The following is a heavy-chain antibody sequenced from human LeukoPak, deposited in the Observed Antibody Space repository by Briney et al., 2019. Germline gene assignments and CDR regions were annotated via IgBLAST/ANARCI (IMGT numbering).Heavy chain of an antibody. CDR1: ARSISSGDYY. V-gene: IGHV4-30-4*01. CDR3: ARDKGDGYNYWLFDH. Sequence: SSETLSLTCTVSARSISSGDYYWTWIRQLPGKGLEWIGYIYHSGSTYYNPSLKSRVSMSVDTSKNQFSLRLTSVTAADTAVYYCARDKGDGYNYWLFDHWGQGTLVTVSS. J-gene: IGHJ4*02. CDR2: IYHSGST. D-gene: IGHD5-24*01.